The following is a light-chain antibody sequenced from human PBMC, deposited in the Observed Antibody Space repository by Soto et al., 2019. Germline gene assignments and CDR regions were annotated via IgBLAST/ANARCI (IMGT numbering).Light chain of an antibody. CDR2: AAS. CDR1: QSISSW. Sequence: IQMTQSPSTLSASVGDRVTITCRASQSISSWLAWYQQKPGKAPNLLIFAASSLQAGVPSRFSGSGSGTDFTLTISSLEPEDSAVYYCQQRHMWPITFGQGTRLEIK. J-gene: IGKJ5*01. CDR3: QQRHMWPIT. V-gene: IGKV1-39*01.